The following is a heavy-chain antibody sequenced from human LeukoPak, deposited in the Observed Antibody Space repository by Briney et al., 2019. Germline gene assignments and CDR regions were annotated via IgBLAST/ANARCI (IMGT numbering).Heavy chain of an antibody. V-gene: IGHV1-69*05. CDR1: AGTFSSYA. Sequence: ASVKVSCKASAGTFSSYAISWVRQAPAQGLEWMGGIIPIFGTANYSQKFQGRVTITTDESTSTAYTELGRMRSEDTAVYYCGSLVSRYYYDRSGYYHFDYWGQGTLVTVSS. D-gene: IGHD3-22*01. CDR2: IIPIFGTA. J-gene: IGHJ4*02. CDR3: GSLVSRYYYDRSGYYHFDY.